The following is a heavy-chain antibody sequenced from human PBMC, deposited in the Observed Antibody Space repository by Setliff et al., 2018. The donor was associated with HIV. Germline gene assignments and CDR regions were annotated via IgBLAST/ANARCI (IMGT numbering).Heavy chain of an antibody. Sequence: SETLSLTCTVSGGSISSTTYWGWIRQSPGAGLEWIGNINFSGDTYNDPSLKGRVTISLDSSKNQFTLNLTSVTAADTAVYYCARTPYGEQSHFHYWGQGTLVTVSS. CDR1: GGSISSTTY. CDR2: INFSGDT. D-gene: IGHD4-17*01. V-gene: IGHV4-39*06. J-gene: IGHJ4*02. CDR3: ARTPYGEQSHFHY.